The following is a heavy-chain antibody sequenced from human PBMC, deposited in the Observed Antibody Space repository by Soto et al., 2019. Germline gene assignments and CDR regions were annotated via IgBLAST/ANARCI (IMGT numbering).Heavy chain of an antibody. J-gene: IGHJ6*02. CDR3: ARGFTVTTIDYGMDV. V-gene: IGHV3-11*01. CDR2: ISSSGSTI. D-gene: IGHD4-17*01. CDR1: GFTFSDYY. Sequence: PGGSLRLSCAASGFTFSDYYMSWIRQAPGKGLEWVSYISSSGSTIYYADSVKGRFTISRDNAKNSLYLQMNSLRAEDTAAYYCARGFTVTTIDYGMDVWGQGTTVTVSS.